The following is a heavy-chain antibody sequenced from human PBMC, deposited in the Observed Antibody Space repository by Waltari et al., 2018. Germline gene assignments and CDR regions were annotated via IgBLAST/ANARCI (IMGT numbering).Heavy chain of an antibody. J-gene: IGHJ4*02. CDR3: ARGGADYYDSNGPFDF. CDR2: INPHSGAT. V-gene: IGHV1-2*06. D-gene: IGHD3-22*01. Sequence: QVQLVQSGAEVKKPGASIKVSCKASGYTFSDSYIPWVRQAPGHGLEWMGRINPHSGATNSLGKFQVRVTMTRDTSISTAFMELTSLTSDDTAIYYCARGGADYYDSNGPFDFWGQGTLVSVS. CDR1: GYTFSDSY.